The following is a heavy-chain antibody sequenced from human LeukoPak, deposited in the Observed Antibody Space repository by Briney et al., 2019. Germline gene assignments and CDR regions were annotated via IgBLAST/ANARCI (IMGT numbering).Heavy chain of an antibody. Sequence: PGGSLRLSCAASGFTFSSYSMNWVRQAPGKGLEWVSYINGSSSTIYYADSVKGRFTISRDNAKNSLYLQMNSLRAEDTAVYYCARGYGSGSFFVYWGQGTLVTVSS. CDR2: INGSSSTI. CDR1: GFTFSSYS. V-gene: IGHV3-48*01. D-gene: IGHD3-10*01. CDR3: ARGYGSGSFFVY. J-gene: IGHJ4*02.